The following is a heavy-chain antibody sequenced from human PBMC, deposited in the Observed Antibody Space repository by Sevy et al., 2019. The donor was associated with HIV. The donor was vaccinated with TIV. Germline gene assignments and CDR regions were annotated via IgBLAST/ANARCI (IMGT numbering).Heavy chain of an antibody. V-gene: IGHV3-30*02. Sequence: GRSLRLSCAASGFTFSDYSMHWVRQAPGKGLEWVAFIRYDGTRKDYADSVKGRFTISRDNSKKTLFLQMNSLRAEDTAVYYCARGGDLLLTDWGQGALVTVSS. CDR1: GFTFSDYS. CDR3: ARGGDLLLTD. J-gene: IGHJ4*02. D-gene: IGHD2-21*01. CDR2: IRYDGTRK.